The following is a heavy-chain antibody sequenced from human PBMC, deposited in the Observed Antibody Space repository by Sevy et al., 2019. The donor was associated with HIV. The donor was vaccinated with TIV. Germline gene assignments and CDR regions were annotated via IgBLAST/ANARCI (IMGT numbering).Heavy chain of an antibody. CDR2: IKEDGSQK. V-gene: IGHV3-7*01. CDR1: GFSFSKYW. CDR3: ARDPDILSGYPSHYFDY. D-gene: IGHD3-9*01. J-gene: IGHJ4*02. Sequence: GGSLRLSCAASGFSFSKYWRSWVRQAPGKGLEWVANIKEDGSQKNYLESVKGRFTISRDNAKNLLYLQMNNLRADDTAVYYCARDPDILSGYPSHYFDYWGQGTLVTVSS.